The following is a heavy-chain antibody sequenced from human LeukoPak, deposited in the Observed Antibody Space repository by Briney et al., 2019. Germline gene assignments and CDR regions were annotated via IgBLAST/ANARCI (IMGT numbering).Heavy chain of an antibody. CDR2: ISNDGSDK. Sequence: AGGSLRLSCTASGFTFSTYAMHWVRQAPGKWLECVAVISNDGSDKYYPDSVKGRFTVSRDKSENTLYLQLNSLRAEDTAVYYCARGTYYYDDRGYYSGGLDYWGQGTLVTVSS. CDR3: ARGTYYYDDRGYYSGGLDY. D-gene: IGHD3-22*01. J-gene: IGHJ4*02. V-gene: IGHV3-30*04. CDR1: GFTFSTYA.